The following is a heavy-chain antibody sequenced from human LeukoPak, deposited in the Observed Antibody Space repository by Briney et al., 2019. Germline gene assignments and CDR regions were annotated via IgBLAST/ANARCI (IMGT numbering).Heavy chain of an antibody. D-gene: IGHD3-22*01. Sequence: PGGPLRLSCAASGFTFSSYAMSWVRQAPGKGLEWVSAISGSGDSTYYADSVKGRFTISRDNSKNTLYLQMNSLRAEDTAVYYCAISGDYYDSSGLVDYWGQGTLVTVSS. CDR3: AISGDYYDSSGLVDY. V-gene: IGHV3-23*01. CDR2: ISGSGDST. CDR1: GFTFSSYA. J-gene: IGHJ4*02.